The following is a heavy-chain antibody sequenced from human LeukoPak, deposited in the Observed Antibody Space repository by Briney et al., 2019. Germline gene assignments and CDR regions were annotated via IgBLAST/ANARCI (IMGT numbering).Heavy chain of an antibody. Sequence: GESLKISCKGSGYSFTSYWIGWVRPLPGKGREWMGIIYPGDSDTRYSPSFQGQVTISADKSISTAYLQWSSLKASDTAMYYCARSVSGWYLDYWGQGTLVTVSS. J-gene: IGHJ4*02. CDR3: ARSVSGWYLDY. V-gene: IGHV5-51*01. CDR1: GYSFTSYW. CDR2: IYPGDSDT. D-gene: IGHD6-19*01.